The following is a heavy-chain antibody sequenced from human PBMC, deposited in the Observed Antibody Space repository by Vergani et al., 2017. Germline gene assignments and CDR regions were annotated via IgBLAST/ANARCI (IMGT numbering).Heavy chain of an antibody. CDR1: GGTFSSYA. D-gene: IGHD3-22*01. CDR3: ARDRRYYYDSSGYYNDAFDI. CDR2: IIPILGTA. J-gene: IGHJ3*02. Sequence: QVQLVQSGAEVKKPGASVKVSCKASGGTFSSYAISWVRQAPGQGLEWMGRIIPILGTANYAQKFQGRVTITRDTSASTAYMELSSLRSEDTAVYYCARDRRYYYDSSGYYNDAFDIWGQGTMVTVSS. V-gene: IGHV1-69*04.